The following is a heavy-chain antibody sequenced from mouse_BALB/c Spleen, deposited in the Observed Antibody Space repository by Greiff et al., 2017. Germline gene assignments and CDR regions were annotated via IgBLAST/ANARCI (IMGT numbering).Heavy chain of an antibody. V-gene: IGHV1-54*01. J-gene: IGHJ4*01. D-gene: IGHD1-1*01. CDR3: ARRGTTYAMDY. CDR2: INPGSGGT. CDR1: GYAFTNYL. Sequence: VQLQQSGAELVRPGTSVKVSCKASGYAFTNYLIEWVKQRPGQGLEWIGVINPGSGGTNYNEKFKGKATLTADESSSTAYMQLSSLTSDDSAVYFCARRGTTYAMDYWGQGTSVTVSS.